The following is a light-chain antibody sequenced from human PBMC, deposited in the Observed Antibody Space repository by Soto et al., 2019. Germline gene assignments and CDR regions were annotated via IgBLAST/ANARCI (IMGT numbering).Light chain of an antibody. CDR1: SSNIGAGHD. J-gene: IGLJ1*01. CDR3: QCYVSSLSGRYV. CDR2: GNS. V-gene: IGLV1-40*01. Sequence: QSVLTQPPAVSGATGQTVTIPCTRSSSNIGAGHDVHCYQQLPGTAPKLLIYGNSNRPSGVPDRFSGTKSGSSAFLAITGLQAEDEADYYCQCYVSSLSGRYVFGTGTKVTVL.